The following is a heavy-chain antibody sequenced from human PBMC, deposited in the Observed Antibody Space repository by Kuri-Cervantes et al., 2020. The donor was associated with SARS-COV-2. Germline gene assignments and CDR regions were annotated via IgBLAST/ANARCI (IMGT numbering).Heavy chain of an antibody. Sequence: LSLTCAASGFTFDDYTMHWVRQAPGKGLEWVSSISSRTSDIYYAESVKGRFTISRDNAQNSLYLQMNSLRAEDTAVYYCAKGLAMYYYDSSGYNPPHYGMVVWGQGNTVNGAS. CDR1: GFTFDDYT. CDR3: AKGLAMYYYDSSGYNPPHYGMVV. D-gene: IGHD3-22*01. V-gene: IGHV3-21*04. J-gene: IGHJ6*01. CDR2: ISSRTSDI.